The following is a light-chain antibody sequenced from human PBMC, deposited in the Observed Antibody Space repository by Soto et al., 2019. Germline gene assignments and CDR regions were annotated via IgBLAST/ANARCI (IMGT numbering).Light chain of an antibody. CDR1: QSINNY. V-gene: IGKV1-39*01. J-gene: IGKJ2*01. CDR3: QQSYNSPYP. Sequence: DIQMTQSPSSLSASLGDRVTITCRASQSINNYLNWYQQEEGKAPKLLIYAATSLQSGVPSRFSCSGSGTEFTLTISSLQPGDFATYYCQQSYNSPYPFGLGTKLEIK. CDR2: AAT.